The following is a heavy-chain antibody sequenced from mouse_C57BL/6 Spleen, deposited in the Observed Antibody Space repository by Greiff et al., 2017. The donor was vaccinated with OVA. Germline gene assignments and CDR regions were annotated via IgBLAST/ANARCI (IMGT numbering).Heavy chain of an antibody. V-gene: IGHV1-62-2*01. D-gene: IGHD2-4*01. J-gene: IGHJ1*03. Sequence: VQLQQSGAELVKPGASVKLSCQASGYTFTEYTIHWVKQRSGQGLEWIGWFYPGSGSIKYNEKFKDKATLTADKSSSTVYMELSRLTSEDSAVYFCARHEDPGLRRGDWYFDVWGTGTTVTVSS. CDR1: GYTFTEYT. CDR3: ARHEDPGLRRGDWYFDV. CDR2: FYPGSGSI.